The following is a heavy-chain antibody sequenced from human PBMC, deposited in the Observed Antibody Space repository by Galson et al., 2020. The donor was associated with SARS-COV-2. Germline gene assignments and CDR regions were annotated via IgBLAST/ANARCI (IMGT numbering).Heavy chain of an antibody. CDR2: ISGSGGST. Sequence: GESLKISCAASGFTFSSYAMSWVRQAPGKGLEWVSAISGSGGSTYYADSVKGRFTISRDNSKNTLYLQMNSLRAEDTAVYYCAKDGSGSYHHYWGQETRATVS. CDR1: GFTFSSYA. J-gene: IGHJ4*02. V-gene: IGHV3-23*01. D-gene: IGHD1-26*01. CDR3: AKDGSGSYHHY.